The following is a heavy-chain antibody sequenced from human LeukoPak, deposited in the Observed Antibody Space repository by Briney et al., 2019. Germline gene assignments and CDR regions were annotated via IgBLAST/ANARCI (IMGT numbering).Heavy chain of an antibody. CDR3: ARSNRADDY. J-gene: IGHJ4*02. V-gene: IGHV3-74*03. Sequence: SGGSLRLSCAASRFTCCSYWMHWLPQVPGQGLVWVARINPGRRSITYAVSVKGRFTISRDKAKNTLDLQMDSLRAEDTGVYYCARSNRADDYWGQGTLVTVSS. D-gene: IGHD1-14*01. CDR1: RFTCCSYW. CDR2: INPGRRSI.